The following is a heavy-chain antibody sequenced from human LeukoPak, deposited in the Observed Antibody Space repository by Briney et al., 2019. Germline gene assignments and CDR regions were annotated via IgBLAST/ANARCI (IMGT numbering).Heavy chain of an antibody. CDR1: GFTFSDSS. Sequence: HTGGSLRLSCAASGFTFSDSSMNWVRQAPGKGLEWVSGIRVGGELYYADSVKGRFTISRDNSENTLFLQMSGLRAEDTAVYHCAKGTGDTGYYFDYWGQGTLVTVSS. D-gene: IGHD7-27*01. CDR2: IRVGGEL. CDR3: AKGTGDTGYYFDY. J-gene: IGHJ4*02. V-gene: IGHV3-23*01.